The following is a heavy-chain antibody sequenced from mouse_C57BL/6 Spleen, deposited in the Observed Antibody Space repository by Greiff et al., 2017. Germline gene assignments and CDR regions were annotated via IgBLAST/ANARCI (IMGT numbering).Heavy chain of an antibody. D-gene: IGHD2-4*01. CDR1: GYAFSSSW. CDR2: IYPGDGDT. V-gene: IGHV1-82*01. Sequence: VQLQQSGPELVKPGASVKISCTASGYAFSSSWMNWVKQRPGKGLEWIGRIYPGDGDTNYNGKFKGKAKLTADKSSSTAYMQLSSLTSEDSAVYFCARGAADYDYWGQGTTLTVSS. J-gene: IGHJ2*01. CDR3: ARGAADYDY.